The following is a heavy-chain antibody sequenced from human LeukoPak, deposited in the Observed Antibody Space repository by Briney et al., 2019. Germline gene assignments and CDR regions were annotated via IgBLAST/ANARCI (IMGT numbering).Heavy chain of an antibody. V-gene: IGHV3-23*01. CDR1: GFTFSSYA. D-gene: IGHD6-19*01. CDR2: ISGSGGST. J-gene: IGHJ4*02. CDR3: VKDVGGIAVAGTDY. Sequence: GGSLRLSCAASGFTFSSYAMSWVRQAPGKGLEWVSAISGSGGSTYYADSVKGRFTISRDNSKNTLYLQMNSLRAEDTAVYYCVKDVGGIAVAGTDYWGQGTLVTVSS.